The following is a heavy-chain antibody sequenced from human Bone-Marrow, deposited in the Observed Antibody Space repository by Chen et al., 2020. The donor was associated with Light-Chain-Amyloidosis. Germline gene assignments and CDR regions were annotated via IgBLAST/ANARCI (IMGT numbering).Heavy chain of an antibody. CDR1: GYTFPNYW. D-gene: IGHD5-12*01. CDR2: IYPDDSDA. J-gene: IGHJ4*02. CDR3: ARRRDGYNFDY. V-gene: IGHV5-51*01. Sequence: ISCKGSGYTFPNYWIGWVRQMPGKGLEWMGGIYPDDSDARYSPSFEGQVTISADKSITTAYLQWRSLKASDTAMYYCARRRDGYNFDYWGQGTLVTVSS.